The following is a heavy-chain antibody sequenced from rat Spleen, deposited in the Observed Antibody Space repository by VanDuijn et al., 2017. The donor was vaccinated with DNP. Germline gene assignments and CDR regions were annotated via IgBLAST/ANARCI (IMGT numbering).Heavy chain of an antibody. Sequence: EVQLQESGPGLVKPSQSLSLTCSVTGYSITSNYWGWIRKFPGNKMEWMGYISYSGSTSYNPSLKSRISITRDTSKNQFFLQLNSVTTEHTATYYCTRYTTPDTYYWYNGYYFDYWGQGVMVTVSS. D-gene: IGHD1-9*01. J-gene: IGHJ2*01. V-gene: IGHV3-1*01. CDR3: TRYTTPDTYYWYNGYYFDY. CDR2: ISYSGST. CDR1: GYSITSNY.